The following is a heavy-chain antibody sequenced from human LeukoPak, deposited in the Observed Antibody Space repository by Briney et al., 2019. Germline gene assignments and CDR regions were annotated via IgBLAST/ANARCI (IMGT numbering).Heavy chain of an antibody. J-gene: IGHJ4*02. CDR3: AKGVRLWFAFYFDY. CDR1: GFTFSNYA. CDR2: ISGNSANT. Sequence: GGSLRLSCAASGFTFSNYAMTWVRQAPGKGLEWVSSISGNSANTYYADSVKGRFTVSRADSKNILYLQMNSLRVEDTAVYFCAKGVRLWFAFYFDYWGQGSLATVSS. D-gene: IGHD3-10*01. V-gene: IGHV3-23*01.